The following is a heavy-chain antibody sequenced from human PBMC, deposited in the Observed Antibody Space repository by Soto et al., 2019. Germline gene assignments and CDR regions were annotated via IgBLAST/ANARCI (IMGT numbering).Heavy chain of an antibody. J-gene: IGHJ6*02. CDR1: GGSISSSSYS. Sequence: QLQLQESGPRLVKPSETLSLTCSVSGGSISSSSYSWGWIRQPPGKGLEWIGTIYYSGSTHYNPSLEGRVAISADTPNNQLSLRMSSVTAADTAVYYCGRQPGHCGSTTCFGYYSVDVWGQGTMVTVS. CDR3: GRQPGHCGSTTCFGYYSVDV. D-gene: IGHD2-2*01. V-gene: IGHV4-39*01. CDR2: IYYSGST.